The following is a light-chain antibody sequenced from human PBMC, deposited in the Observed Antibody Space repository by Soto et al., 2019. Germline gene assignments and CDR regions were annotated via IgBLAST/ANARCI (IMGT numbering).Light chain of an antibody. J-gene: IGLJ2*01. CDR1: SSDVGGYNY. CDR3: TSYAGSSVV. CDR2: EVS. V-gene: IGLV2-8*01. Sequence: QSVLTQPPSASGSPGQSVTISCTGTSSDVGGYNYVSWYQQHPGKAPKLMIYEVSKRPSGVPDRFSGSKSGNTASLTVSGLQAADEADYYCTSYAGSSVVFGGGTKLTVL.